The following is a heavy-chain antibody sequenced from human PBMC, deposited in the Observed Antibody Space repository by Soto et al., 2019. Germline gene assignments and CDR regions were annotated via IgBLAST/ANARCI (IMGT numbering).Heavy chain of an antibody. J-gene: IGHJ4*01. D-gene: IGHD1-26*01. Sequence: SQTLSLTCAITGDRVSSNSAGWSWVRQSPSRGLEWLGRTYYRSKWYYEYAVSVRGRITINTETTKNQYSLQLKSVTPEDTAVYFCARGEQYRGRIFDYWGQGTLFTVS. CDR1: GDRVSSNSAG. CDR2: TYYRSKWYY. V-gene: IGHV6-1*01. CDR3: ARGEQYRGRIFDY.